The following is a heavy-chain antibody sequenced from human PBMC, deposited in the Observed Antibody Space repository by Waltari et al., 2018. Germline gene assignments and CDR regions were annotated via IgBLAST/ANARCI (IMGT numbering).Heavy chain of an antibody. CDR1: GFTFSSHW. V-gene: IGHV3-7*03. Sequence: EVQLVESGGGLVLPGGSLSLSCAASGFTFSSHWMTWVRQPPGKGLEWVAIINKDGSKKFYVDSVRGRFTVSRDNAKNSLYLQMNSLRVDDTAVYYCARDEEWSSDRWGQGTLVTVSS. J-gene: IGHJ4*02. D-gene: IGHD3-3*01. CDR3: ARDEEWSSDR. CDR2: INKDGSKK.